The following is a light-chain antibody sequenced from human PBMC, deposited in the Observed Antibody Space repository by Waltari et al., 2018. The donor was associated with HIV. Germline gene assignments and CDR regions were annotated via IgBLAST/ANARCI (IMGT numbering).Light chain of an antibody. J-gene: IGLJ2*01. Sequence: QSVLTQAPSASGTPGQRLTLSCSGTGSNVGVHFVSWYQRLPGMAPKLLIYSNNDRPSRVPDRFSGSKSGTSASLAISGLRSEDEAVYFCAAWDDSVSGWAFGEGTKVTVL. CDR2: SNN. CDR1: GSNVGVHF. CDR3: AAWDDSVSGWA. V-gene: IGLV1-47*01.